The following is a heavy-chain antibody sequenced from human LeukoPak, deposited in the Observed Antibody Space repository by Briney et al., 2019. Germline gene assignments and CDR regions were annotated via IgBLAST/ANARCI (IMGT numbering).Heavy chain of an antibody. Sequence: PGRSLRLSCAASGFTFSDYAMHWVRQVPGKGLEWVGGSSWNSGTIAYGDSVKGRATISRDNAWNSLYLEVNSLRVEDTALYYCAKDMAVGTTPRVYAFDVWGQGSLVTVSS. V-gene: IGHV3-9*01. D-gene: IGHD1/OR15-1a*01. CDR2: SSWNSGTI. J-gene: IGHJ3*01. CDR3: AKDMAVGTTPRVYAFDV. CDR1: GFTFSDYA.